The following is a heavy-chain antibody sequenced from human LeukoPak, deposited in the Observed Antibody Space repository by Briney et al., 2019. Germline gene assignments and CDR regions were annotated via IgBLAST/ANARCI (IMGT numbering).Heavy chain of an antibody. Sequence: GGSLRLSCTASGLTFSTYWMSWVRQAPGKGLEWVANMNEDGSKKYYVGSVRGRFTISRDSAKTSLYLQMSSLRAEDTAVYYCARAMNHAFNIWGQGAMVTVSS. CDR2: MNEDGSKK. CDR1: GLTFSTYW. V-gene: IGHV3-7*03. CDR3: ARAMNHAFNI. J-gene: IGHJ3*02.